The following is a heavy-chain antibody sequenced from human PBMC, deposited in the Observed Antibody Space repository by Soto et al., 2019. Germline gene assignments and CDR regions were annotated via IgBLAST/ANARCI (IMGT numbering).Heavy chain of an antibody. V-gene: IGHV1-3*01. CDR3: ASDSPITMVPGEIDP. CDR1: GYTFTSYA. J-gene: IGHJ5*02. D-gene: IGHD3-10*01. Sequence: GASVKVSCKASGYTFTSYAMHWVRQAPGQRLEWMGWINAGNGNTKYSQKFQGRVTITRDTSASTAYMELSSLRSEDTAVYYCASDSPITMVPGEIDPSGQGTLVTVSS. CDR2: INAGNGNT.